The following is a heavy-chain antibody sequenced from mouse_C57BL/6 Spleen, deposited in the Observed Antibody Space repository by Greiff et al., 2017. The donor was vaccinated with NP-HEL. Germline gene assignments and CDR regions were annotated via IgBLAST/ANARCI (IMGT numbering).Heavy chain of an antibody. CDR3: ASERDTVSWFAY. J-gene: IGHJ3*01. D-gene: IGHD3-3*01. V-gene: IGHV1-52*01. CDR2: IDPTDSET. CDR1: GYTFTSYW. Sequence: QVQLQQPGAELVRPGSSVKLSCKASGYTFTSYWMHWVKQRPIQGLEWIGNIDPTDSETNYNQKFKDKATLTVDKSSSTAYMQLSSLTYEDSAVYYCASERDTVSWFAYWGQGTLVTVSA.